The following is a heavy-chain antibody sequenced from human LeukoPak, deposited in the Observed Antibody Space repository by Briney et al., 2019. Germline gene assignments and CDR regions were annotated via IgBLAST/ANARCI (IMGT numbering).Heavy chain of an antibody. CDR1: GGSISSSSYY. CDR2: IYYSGST. D-gene: IGHD3-22*01. CDR3: ARLPDFDSSGYYGYYYYGMDV. V-gene: IGHV4-39*01. Sequence: PSETLSLTCTVPGGSISSSSYYWGWIRQPPGKGLEWIGSIYYSGSTYYNPSLKSRVTISVDTSKNQFSLKLSSVTAADTAVYYCARLPDFDSSGYYGYYYYGMDVWGQGTTVTVSS. J-gene: IGHJ6*02.